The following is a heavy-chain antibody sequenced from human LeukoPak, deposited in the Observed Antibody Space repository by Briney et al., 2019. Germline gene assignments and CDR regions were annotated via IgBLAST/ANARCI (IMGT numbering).Heavy chain of an antibody. CDR3: ASPQNGYSYGYY. D-gene: IGHD5-18*01. Sequence: SVKVSCKASGGTFSSYAISWVRQAPGQGLEWMGRIIPIFGTANYAQKFRGRVTITTDESTGTAYMELSSLRSEDTAVYYCASPQNGYSYGYYWGQGTLVTVSS. CDR1: GGTFSSYA. CDR2: IIPIFGTA. J-gene: IGHJ4*02. V-gene: IGHV1-69*05.